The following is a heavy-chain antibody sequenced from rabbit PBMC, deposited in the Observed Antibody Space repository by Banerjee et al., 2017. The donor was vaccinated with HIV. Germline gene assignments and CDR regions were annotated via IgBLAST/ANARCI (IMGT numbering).Heavy chain of an antibody. J-gene: IGHJ4*01. CDR2: INTNSGST. V-gene: IGHV1S40*01. CDR1: GFSFSSSYC. Sequence: QSLEESGGGLVQPEGSLTLTCKASGFSFSSSYCMCWVRQAPGKGLEWIGCINTNSGSTWYASWVDGRFTISKTSSTTVTLQMTSLTAADTATYFCARATRTMLINLWGPGTLVTVS. CDR3: ARATRTMLINL. D-gene: IGHD2-1*01.